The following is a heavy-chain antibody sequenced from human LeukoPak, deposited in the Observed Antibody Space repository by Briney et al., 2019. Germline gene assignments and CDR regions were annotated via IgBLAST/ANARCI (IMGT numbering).Heavy chain of an antibody. V-gene: IGHV4-38-2*02. Sequence: SETLSLTCTVPGYSIISDYFWGWIRQPPGKGLEWIGSIYYSGSTYYNPSLKSRVTISVDTSKNQFSLKLSSVTAADTAVYYCARVPVRGVGATTSYYFDYWGQGTLVTVSS. CDR1: GYSIISDYF. J-gene: IGHJ4*02. D-gene: IGHD1-26*01. CDR3: ARVPVRGVGATTSYYFDY. CDR2: IYYSGST.